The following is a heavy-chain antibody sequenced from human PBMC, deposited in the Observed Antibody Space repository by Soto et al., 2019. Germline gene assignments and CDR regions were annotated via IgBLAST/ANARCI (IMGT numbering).Heavy chain of an antibody. V-gene: IGHV3-72*01. D-gene: IGHD3-22*01. CDR2: IRNEAYSYTT. Sequence: PGGSLRLSCAASGFSLSDHYMDWVRQAPGKGLEWVGRIRNEAYSYTTDYAASVKGRFTISRDDSQNSLYLQMNSLRDEDTAVYYCAREDYYDSSGYQYGMDVWGQGTTVTVSS. CDR1: GFSLSDHY. J-gene: IGHJ6*02. CDR3: AREDYYDSSGYQYGMDV.